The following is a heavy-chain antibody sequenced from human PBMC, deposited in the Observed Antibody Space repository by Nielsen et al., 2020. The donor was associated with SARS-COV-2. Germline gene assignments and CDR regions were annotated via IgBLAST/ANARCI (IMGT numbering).Heavy chain of an antibody. V-gene: IGHV3-23*01. CDR2: ISGSGGST. CDR1: GFTFSDYY. Sequence: GESLKISCAASGFTFSDYYMSWIRQAPGKGLEWVSAISGSGGSTYYADSVKGRFTISRDNSKNTLYLQMNSLRAEDTAVYYCARDYHDFWSGYYWGMDVWGQGTTVTVSS. J-gene: IGHJ6*02. D-gene: IGHD3-3*01. CDR3: ARDYHDFWSGYYWGMDV.